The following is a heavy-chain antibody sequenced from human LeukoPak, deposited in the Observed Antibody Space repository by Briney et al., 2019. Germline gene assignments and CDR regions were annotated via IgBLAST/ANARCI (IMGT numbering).Heavy chain of an antibody. CDR2: ICWNSVTI. CDR3: VKDSDLDIVATRSWFDP. Sequence: GGSLTLSCAASVFTFDDYAMHWVREATGEGLEWVSGICWNSVTIGYADPVKGRSTISRDNAKNSLYLQMNSLSSVDTALYYCVKDSDLDIVATRSWFDPWGQGTLVTVSS. V-gene: IGHV3-9*01. CDR1: VFTFDDYA. D-gene: IGHD5-12*01. J-gene: IGHJ5*02.